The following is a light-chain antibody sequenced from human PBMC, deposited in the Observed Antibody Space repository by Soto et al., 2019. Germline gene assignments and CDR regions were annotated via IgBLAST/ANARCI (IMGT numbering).Light chain of an antibody. Sequence: QSVLTQPASVSGSLGQSITVSCTGASSDVGKYNLVSWYQQHPGKAPKVLIFEVTKRPSGVSSRFSGSKSGNTAALTISGLQAEDEGDYYCCSYAGSGPGVLFGGGTKLTVL. CDR1: SSDVGKYNL. J-gene: IGLJ2*01. V-gene: IGLV2-23*02. CDR2: EVT. CDR3: CSYAGSGPGVL.